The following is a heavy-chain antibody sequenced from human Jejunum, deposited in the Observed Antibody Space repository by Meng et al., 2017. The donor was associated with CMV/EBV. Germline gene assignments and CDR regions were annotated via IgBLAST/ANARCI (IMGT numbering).Heavy chain of an antibody. D-gene: IGHD3-3*01. V-gene: IGHV1-46*01. CDR3: VRGRAEGCGFWSTYPLFDF. CDR2: INTGGGTR. J-gene: IGHJ4*02. Sequence: MGWGQQTPGQGPEWMEIINTGGGTRTQVQKFQGRITVTRDTSTSTIYMELSSLTFEDTAVYYCVRGRAEGCGFWSTYPLFDFWGQGTLVTVSS.